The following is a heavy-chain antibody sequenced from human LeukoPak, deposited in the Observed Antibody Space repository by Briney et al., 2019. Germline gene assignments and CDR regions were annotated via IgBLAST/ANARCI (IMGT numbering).Heavy chain of an antibody. J-gene: IGHJ5*02. CDR3: ATHDEGSYFET. Sequence: SETLSLTCTVSGGSVRSSRPYWGWIRQSPGKGLEWIGSVYYVGNAYYRPSLLSRATISIDTSKTHISLRLTPVTATDTGIYYCATHDEGSYFETWGQGALVTVSS. CDR1: GGSVRSSRPY. CDR2: VYYVGNA. V-gene: IGHV4-39*02. D-gene: IGHD3-10*01.